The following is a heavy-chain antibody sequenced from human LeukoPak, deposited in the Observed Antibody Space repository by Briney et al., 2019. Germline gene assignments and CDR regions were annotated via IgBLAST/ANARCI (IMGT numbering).Heavy chain of an antibody. V-gene: IGHV4-61*02. CDR1: GGSISSGSYY. J-gene: IGHJ4*02. D-gene: IGHD4-23*01. CDR2: IYTSGST. CDR3: ARDRWEPSPLPFD. Sequence: PSRTLSLTCTVSGGSISSGSYYWSWIRQPAGKGLEWIGRIYTSGSTNYNPSLKSRVTISVDTSKNQFSLKLSSVTAADTAVYYCARDRWEPSPLPFDWGQGTLVTVSS.